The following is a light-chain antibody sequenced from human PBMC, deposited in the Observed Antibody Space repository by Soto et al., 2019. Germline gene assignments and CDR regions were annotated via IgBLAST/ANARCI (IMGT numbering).Light chain of an antibody. J-gene: IGKJ1*01. V-gene: IGKV3-15*01. CDR3: LQYNTWPPDRT. CDR1: QSVSSN. CDR2: GAS. Sequence: EIVMTQSPATLSVSPGERATISCRASQSVSSNLAWYQQKPGQAPRLLIYGASTRATGIPARFIGSGSVTELTLTIRSWRYEDFVIYFCLQYNTWPPDRTFGQVTNVEIK.